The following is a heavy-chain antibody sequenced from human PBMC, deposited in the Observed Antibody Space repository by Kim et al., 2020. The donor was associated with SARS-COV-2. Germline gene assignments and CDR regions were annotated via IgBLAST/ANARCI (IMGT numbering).Heavy chain of an antibody. CDR2: ISSSSSYI. CDR1: GFTFSSYS. D-gene: IGHD3-3*01. Sequence: GGSLRLSCAASGFTFSSYSMNWVRQAPGKGLEWVSSISSSSSYIYYADSVKGRFTISRDNAKNSLYLQMNSLRAEDTAVYYCARDLGVLRFLEWLAPIDYWGQGTLVTVSS. CDR3: ARDLGVLRFLEWLAPIDY. V-gene: IGHV3-21*01. J-gene: IGHJ4*02.